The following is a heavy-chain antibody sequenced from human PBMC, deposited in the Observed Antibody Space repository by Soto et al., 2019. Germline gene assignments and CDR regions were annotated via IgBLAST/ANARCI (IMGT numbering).Heavy chain of an antibody. Sequence: ASVKVSCKAAGYTFTSYAMPWLRQAPGQRLEWMGWINAGNGNTKYSQKFQGRVTMTRETSISTAYMELSRLRSDDTAVYYCARDYRVALGYWGQGTLVTVS. J-gene: IGHJ4*02. V-gene: IGHV1-3*01. CDR1: GYTFTSYA. CDR2: INAGNGNT. CDR3: ARDYRVALGY. D-gene: IGHD5-12*01.